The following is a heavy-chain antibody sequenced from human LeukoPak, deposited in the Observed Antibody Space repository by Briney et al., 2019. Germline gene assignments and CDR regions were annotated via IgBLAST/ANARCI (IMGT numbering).Heavy chain of an antibody. V-gene: IGHV4-38-2*02. J-gene: IGHJ3*02. CDR2: IYHSGST. D-gene: IGHD4-17*01. Sequence: SETLSLTCTVSGYSISSGYYWGWIRQPPGKGLEWIGSIYHSGSTYYNPSLKSRVTMSVDTSKNQFSLKLSSVTAADTAVYYCARGKSTVHDAFDIWGQGTMVTVSS. CDR1: GYSISSGYY. CDR3: ARGKSTVHDAFDI.